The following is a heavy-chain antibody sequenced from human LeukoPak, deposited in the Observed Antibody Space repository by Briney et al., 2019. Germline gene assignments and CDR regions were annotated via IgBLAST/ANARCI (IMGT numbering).Heavy chain of an antibody. V-gene: IGHV4-34*01. Sequence: SETLSLTCAVYGGSFSGYYWSWIRQPPGKGLEWTGEINHSGSTNYNPSLKSRVTISVDTSKNQFSLKLSSVTAADTAVYYCARVARGYYIDYWGQGTLVTVSS. CDR2: INHSGST. CDR1: GGSFSGYY. J-gene: IGHJ4*02. CDR3: ARVARGYYIDY. D-gene: IGHD3-22*01.